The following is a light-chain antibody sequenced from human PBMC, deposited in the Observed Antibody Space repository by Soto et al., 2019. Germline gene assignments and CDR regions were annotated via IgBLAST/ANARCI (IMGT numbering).Light chain of an antibody. CDR2: DAS. CDR3: QQYNNWFPFT. J-gene: IGKJ4*01. CDR1: QSVSRK. V-gene: IGKV3-15*01. Sequence: EILMTQSPATLSVSPGERVTLSCRASQSVSRKLGWYQQKPGQAPRLLIYDASSRATGIPARFSGSGSGTEFTLTISRLQSEDCAVYYCQQYNNWFPFTFGGGTKVEIK.